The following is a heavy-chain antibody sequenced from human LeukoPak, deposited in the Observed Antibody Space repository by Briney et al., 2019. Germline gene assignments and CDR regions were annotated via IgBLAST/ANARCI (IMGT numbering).Heavy chain of an antibody. CDR3: AKLPSGNYDWYFNL. D-gene: IGHD4-11*01. V-gene: IGHV3-20*04. Sequence: GGSLGLSCAASGFTFDDYGMSWVRQAPGKGLEWVSGINWNGGSTGYADSVKGRFTISRDNAKNSLYLQMNSLRAEDTALYYCAKLPSGNYDWYFNLGGRGTLVTVSS. J-gene: IGHJ2*01. CDR1: GFTFDDYG. CDR2: INWNGGST.